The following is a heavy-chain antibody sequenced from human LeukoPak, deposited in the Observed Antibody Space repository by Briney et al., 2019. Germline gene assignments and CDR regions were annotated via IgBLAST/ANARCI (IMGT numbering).Heavy chain of an antibody. CDR3: VRAPPYSSASWGYYGMDV. V-gene: IGHV3-66*03. CDR2: IYSCGST. D-gene: IGHD6-19*01. CDR1: GFTVSSNY. J-gene: IGHJ6*02. Sequence: PGGSLRLSCAASGFTVSSNYMSWVRQAPGKGLEWVSVIYSCGSTYYADSVKGRFTISRDNSKNTLYLQMNSLRAEDTAVYYCVRAPPYSSASWGYYGMDVWGQGTTVTVSS.